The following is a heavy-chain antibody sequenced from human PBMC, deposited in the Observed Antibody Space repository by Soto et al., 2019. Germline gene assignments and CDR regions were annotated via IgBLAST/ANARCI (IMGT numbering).Heavy chain of an antibody. V-gene: IGHV3-9*01. CDR2: INWNGKTL. J-gene: IGHJ1*01. Sequence: GGSLRLSCAASGFTFDDYALHWVRQAPGSGLESVAGINWNGKTLGYADSLKGRFAISRDNATNCLFLDLNSLTVEDTALYYCAKDIVPGIYSGNFYHWG. D-gene: IGHD1-7*01. CDR3: AKDIVPGIYSGNFYH. CDR1: GFTFDDYA.